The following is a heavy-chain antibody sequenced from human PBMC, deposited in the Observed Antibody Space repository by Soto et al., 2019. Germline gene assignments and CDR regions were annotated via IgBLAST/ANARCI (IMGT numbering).Heavy chain of an antibody. Sequence: SETLSLTCAVSGYSISSDNWWGWIRQPPGKGLEWIGYMYYSGSTYYNPSLKSRVTMSVDTSKNQFSLKLSSVTAVDTAVYYCARSRSGGLYYFDYWGQGTLVTVPQ. CDR3: ARSRSGGLYYFDY. CDR2: MYYSGST. V-gene: IGHV4-28*01. J-gene: IGHJ4*02. CDR1: GYSISSDNW. D-gene: IGHD3-10*01.